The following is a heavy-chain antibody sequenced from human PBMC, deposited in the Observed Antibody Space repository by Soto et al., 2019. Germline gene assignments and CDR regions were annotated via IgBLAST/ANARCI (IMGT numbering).Heavy chain of an antibody. Sequence: ASVKVSCKASGYAFTSYGISWVRQAPGQGLEWMGWISAYNGNTNYAQKLQGRVTMTTDTSISTAYMELSRLRSDDTAVYYCARELYYDFWSGYYRNWFDPWGQGTLVTVSS. CDR1: GYAFTSYG. V-gene: IGHV1-18*01. J-gene: IGHJ5*02. D-gene: IGHD3-3*01. CDR2: ISAYNGNT. CDR3: ARELYYDFWSGYYRNWFDP.